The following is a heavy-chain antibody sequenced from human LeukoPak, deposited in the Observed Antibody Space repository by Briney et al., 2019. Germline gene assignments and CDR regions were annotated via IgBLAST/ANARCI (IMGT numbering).Heavy chain of an antibody. CDR2: IKSKTDGGTT. CDR3: TTDMVVVVAATGDY. Sequence: GGSLRLSCAASGFTFSNAWMSWVRQAPGKGLEWVGRIKSKTDGGTTDYAAPVKGRFTISRDDSKSTLYLQMNSLKTEDTAVYYCTTDMVVVVAATGDYWGQGTLVTVSS. CDR1: GFTFSNAW. V-gene: IGHV3-15*01. J-gene: IGHJ4*02. D-gene: IGHD2-15*01.